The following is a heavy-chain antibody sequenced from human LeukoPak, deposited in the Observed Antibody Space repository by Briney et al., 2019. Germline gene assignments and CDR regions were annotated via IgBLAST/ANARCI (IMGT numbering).Heavy chain of an antibody. CDR2: IYYSGST. CDR1: GGSISSYY. V-gene: IGHV4-59*01. J-gene: IGHJ6*03. Sequence: SETLSLTCTVSGGSISSYYWSWIRQPPGKGLEWIGYIYYSGSTNYNPSLKSRVTMSVDTSKNQFSLKLSSVTAADTAVYYCARVVGCSSTSCPYYYYYMDVWGKGTTVTVSS. D-gene: IGHD2-2*01. CDR3: ARVVGCSSTSCPYYYYYMDV.